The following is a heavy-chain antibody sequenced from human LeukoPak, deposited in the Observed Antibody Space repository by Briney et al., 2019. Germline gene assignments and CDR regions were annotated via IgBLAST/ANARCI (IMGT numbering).Heavy chain of an antibody. CDR3: AIGSGSYYPFDY. CDR1: GYSFTSYW. CDR2: IYPGDSDT. V-gene: IGHV5-51*01. Sequence: WESLKISFQGSGYSFTSYWIGWVRQMPGKGLEWMGIIYPGDSDTRYSPPFQGQVTISAEKSISTAYLQWSSLKASDTDMYHCAIGSGSYYPFDYWGQGTLVTDS. D-gene: IGHD3-10*01. J-gene: IGHJ4*02.